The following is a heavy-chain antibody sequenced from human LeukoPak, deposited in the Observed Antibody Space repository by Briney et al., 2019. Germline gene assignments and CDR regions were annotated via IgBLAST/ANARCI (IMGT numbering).Heavy chain of an antibody. CDR2: IRHEGNDK. D-gene: IGHD5-24*01. CDR3: ARSRRDGYNPFDY. Sequence: PGGSLRLSCAASGITFSSHGMHWVRQAPDKGLEWVAFIRHEGNDKYYADSVKGRFTISRDNSKNTLYLQMNSLRAEDTAVYYCARSRRDGYNPFDYWGQGTLVTVSS. CDR1: GITFSSHG. J-gene: IGHJ4*02. V-gene: IGHV3-30*02.